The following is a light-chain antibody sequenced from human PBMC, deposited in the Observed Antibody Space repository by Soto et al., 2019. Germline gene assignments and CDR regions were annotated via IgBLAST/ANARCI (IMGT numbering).Light chain of an antibody. CDR1: ESVSSSF. CDR2: RTS. Sequence: EVVLTQSPGTLSLSPGARATLSCRASESVSSSFLTWYQQKPGQAPRLLIDRTSNRVTGIPDRFSGSGSGTDFTLTISILAPEDFAVYFCQHYGNSLWTVGQGTKVEIK. V-gene: IGKV3-20*01. CDR3: QHYGNSLWT. J-gene: IGKJ1*01.